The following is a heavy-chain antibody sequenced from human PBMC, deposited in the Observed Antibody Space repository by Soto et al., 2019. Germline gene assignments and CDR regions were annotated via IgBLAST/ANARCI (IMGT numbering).Heavy chain of an antibody. CDR1: GGSVSSDTHY. D-gene: IGHD2-2*02. V-gene: IGHV4-61*01. J-gene: IGHJ6*02. CDR3: SRFCRTRSCTPCYTRADV. Sequence: PSEPLSLTCTVSGGSVSSDTHYWSWIRQPPGKLLEWMGFIYSIGRTNYNPSLKNWVTKAIDTFKDPFSLELKSGICADTAGDHLSRFCRTRSCTPCYTRADVWGQGTTVTVSS. CDR2: IYSIGRT.